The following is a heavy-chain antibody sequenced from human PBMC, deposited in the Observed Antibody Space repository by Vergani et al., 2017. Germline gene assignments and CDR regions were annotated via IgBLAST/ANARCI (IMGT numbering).Heavy chain of an antibody. D-gene: IGHD6-19*01. CDR3: ARAEQWLVLGGFDP. J-gene: IGHJ5*02. CDR1: GYTFTSYG. CDR2: LSAYNGNT. V-gene: IGHV1-18*01. Sequence: QVQLVQSGDEVKKPGASVKVSCKASGYTFTSYGISWVRQAPGQGLEWMGWLSAYNGNTNYAQTLQGRVTMTTDTSTITAYMELRSLRSDDTAVYYCARAEQWLVLGGFDPWGQGTLVTVSS.